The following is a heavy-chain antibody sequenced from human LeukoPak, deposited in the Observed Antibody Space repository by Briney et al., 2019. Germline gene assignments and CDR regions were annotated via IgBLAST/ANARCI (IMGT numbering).Heavy chain of an antibody. J-gene: IGHJ4*02. V-gene: IGHV3-53*01. D-gene: IGHD5-24*01. CDR2: IFSNGDT. Sequence: PGGSLRLSCTASELTVSRNYMLWVRQAPGKGLEWVSLIFSNGDTHYADSVKGRFTISRDTSKNTVSLQMNSLRVEDTAMYYCTRDQMKYWGQGTLVTVSS. CDR3: TRDQMKY. CDR1: ELTVSRNY.